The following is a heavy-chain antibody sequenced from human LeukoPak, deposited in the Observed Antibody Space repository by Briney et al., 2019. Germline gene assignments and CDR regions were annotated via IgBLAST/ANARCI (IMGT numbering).Heavy chain of an antibody. CDR1: GGTFSSYV. CDR2: IIPIFGTA. Sequence: SVKVSCKASGGTFSSYVINWVRQAPGQGLEWMGGIIPIFGTANYAQKFQGRVTITADKSTSTAYMELSSLRSEDTAVYYCTSGLSVRRSNNTPVDYWGQGTLVTVSS. J-gene: IGHJ4*02. D-gene: IGHD1-1*01. V-gene: IGHV1-69*06. CDR3: TSGLSVRRSNNTPVDY.